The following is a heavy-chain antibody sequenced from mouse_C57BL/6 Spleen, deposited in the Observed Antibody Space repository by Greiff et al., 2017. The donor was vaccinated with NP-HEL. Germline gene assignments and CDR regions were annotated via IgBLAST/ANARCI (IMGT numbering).Heavy chain of an antibody. V-gene: IGHV1-59*01. CDR3: ARSSGLYYGSSYWYFDV. CDR2: IDPSDSYT. D-gene: IGHD1-1*01. Sequence: QVQLQQPGAELVRPGTSVKLSCKASGYTFTSYWMHWVKQRPGQGLEWIGVIDPSDSYTNYNQKFKGKATLTVDTSSSTAYMQLSSLTSEDSAVYYCARSSGLYYGSSYWYFDVWGTGTTVTVSS. CDR1: GYTFTSYW. J-gene: IGHJ1*03.